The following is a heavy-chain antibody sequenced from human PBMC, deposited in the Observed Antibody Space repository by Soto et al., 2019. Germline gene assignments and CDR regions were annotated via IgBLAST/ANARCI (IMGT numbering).Heavy chain of an antibody. J-gene: IGHJ5*02. CDR3: VRNKDIVGQLDP. Sequence: EVQLVESGGGLVQPGGSLRLSCAASGFTFSDYWMSWVRQAPGKGLECVANIKEDGSEKYYVDSVKGRFTISRDNAKNSLYLQMNSLRAEDTAVFYCVRNKDIVGQLDPWGQGTLVTVSS. V-gene: IGHV3-7*03. CDR1: GFTFSDYW. D-gene: IGHD2-21*01. CDR2: IKEDGSEK.